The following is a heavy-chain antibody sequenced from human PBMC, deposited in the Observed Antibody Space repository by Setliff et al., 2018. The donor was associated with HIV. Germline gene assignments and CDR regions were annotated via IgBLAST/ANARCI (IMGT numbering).Heavy chain of an antibody. CDR1: SVSFSSYS. CDR2: INYSGST. Sequence: SETLSLTCTVSSVSFSSYSWTWIRQPPGKGLEWIGYINYSGSTNYTPSLRSRVTMSVDTSKNQFSLKLTSVTAADTAVYYCAREHDYSNYRRLDSWGQGILVTVSS. V-gene: IGHV4-59*12. J-gene: IGHJ4*02. D-gene: IGHD4-4*01. CDR3: AREHDYSNYRRLDS.